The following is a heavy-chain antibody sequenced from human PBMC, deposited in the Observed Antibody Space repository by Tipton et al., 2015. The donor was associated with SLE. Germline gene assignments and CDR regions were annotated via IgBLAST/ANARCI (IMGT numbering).Heavy chain of an antibody. D-gene: IGHD1-26*01. CDR3: ARTLGAIAHTVYDAFDI. CDR2: IHYSGTT. J-gene: IGHJ3*02. V-gene: IGHV4-59*11. CDR1: GGSITNHY. Sequence: TLSLTCTVSGGSITNHYWNWIRQPPGKGREWIGYIHYSGTTHDNTSLKSRVTMSVDMSKNQFSLRLTSVTAADTTVYYCARTLGAIAHTVYDAFDIWGQGKMVTVSS.